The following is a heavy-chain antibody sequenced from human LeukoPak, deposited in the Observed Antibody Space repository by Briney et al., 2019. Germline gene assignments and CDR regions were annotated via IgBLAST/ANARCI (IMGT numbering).Heavy chain of an antibody. CDR1: GGSISSGTYY. J-gene: IGHJ6*03. CDR2: IYSSGST. V-gene: IGHV4-61*02. Sequence: PSQTLSLTCTVSGGSISSGTYYWSWIRQPAGKGLEWIGRIYSSGSTNYNPSLKSRVTISVDTSKNQFSLKLSSVTAADTAVYYCARVMYYYDSSGYSGYYYYYMDVWGKGTTVTISS. D-gene: IGHD3-22*01. CDR3: ARVMYYYDSSGYSGYYYYYMDV.